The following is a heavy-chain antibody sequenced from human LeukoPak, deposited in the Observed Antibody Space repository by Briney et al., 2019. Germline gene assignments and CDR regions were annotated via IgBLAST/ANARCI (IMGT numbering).Heavy chain of an antibody. V-gene: IGHV3-21*01. J-gene: IGHJ1*01. CDR3: ARDEGLPAEYFQH. CDR2: ITGTSSHI. CDR1: GFTFSLYN. Sequence: GGSLRLSCTASGFTFSLYNMNWVRQAPGKGLEWIPSITGTSSHIYYADSVKGRFTISRENAKSSLYLQLNSLRAEDTAVYYCARDEGLPAEYFQHWGQGTLVTVSS.